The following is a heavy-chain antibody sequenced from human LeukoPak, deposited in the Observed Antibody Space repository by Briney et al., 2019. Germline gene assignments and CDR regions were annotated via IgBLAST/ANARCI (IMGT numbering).Heavy chain of an antibody. CDR3: ASPTNALTYYYDSSGFGY. CDR1: GFTFSSYW. D-gene: IGHD3-22*01. V-gene: IGHV3-7*01. Sequence: GGSLRLSCAASGFTFSSYWMSWVRQAPGKGREWVANIKQDGSEKYYVDSVKGRFTISRDNAKNSLYLQMNSLRAEDTAVYYGASPTNALTYYYDSSGFGYWGQGTLVTVSS. CDR2: IKQDGSEK. J-gene: IGHJ4*02.